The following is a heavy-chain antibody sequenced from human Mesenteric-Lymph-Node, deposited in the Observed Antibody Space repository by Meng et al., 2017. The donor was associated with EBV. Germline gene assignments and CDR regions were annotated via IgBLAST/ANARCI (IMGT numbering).Heavy chain of an antibody. CDR3: ARGTAAIPGWFDP. V-gene: IGHV1-8*01. CDR2: MNPNSGNT. CDR1: GYTFTRYD. J-gene: IGHJ5*02. Sequence: GPLAPSGAEVKNPGDSGTVSFKALGYTFTRYDIKWVRQATGHGLEWMGWMNPNSGNTGYAQKFQGRVTMTRNTSISTAYMELSSLRSEDTAVYYCARGTAAIPGWFDPWGQGTLVTVSS. D-gene: IGHD2-21*02.